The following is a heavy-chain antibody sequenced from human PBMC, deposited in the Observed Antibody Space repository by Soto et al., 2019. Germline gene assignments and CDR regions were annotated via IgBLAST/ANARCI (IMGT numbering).Heavy chain of an antibody. CDR1: GYTFTSYG. Sequence: ASVKVSCKASGYTFTSYGISWVRQAPGQGLEWMGWISAYNGNTNYAQKLQGRVTMTTDTSTSTAYMELRSLRSDDTAVYYCARGSDDFWSGYYLFPGFDPWGQGTLVTVSS. CDR3: ARGSDDFWSGYYLFPGFDP. CDR2: ISAYNGNT. V-gene: IGHV1-18*01. D-gene: IGHD3-3*01. J-gene: IGHJ5*02.